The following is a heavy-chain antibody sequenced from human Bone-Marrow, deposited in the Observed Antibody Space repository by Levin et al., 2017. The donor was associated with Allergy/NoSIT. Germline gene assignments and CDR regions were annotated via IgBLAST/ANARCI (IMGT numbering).Heavy chain of an antibody. Sequence: GESLKISCKVSGNSLSEFSIHWVRQAPGEGLEWMGGIDPEDGEIMYAQKFQGRITMTEDTSTDTAYMEVSSLTSEDTATYYCATDGHLTGYLDRNYYGLDVWGQGTTVTVSS. D-gene: IGHD3-9*01. CDR3: ATDGHLTGYLDRNYYGLDV. J-gene: IGHJ6*02. V-gene: IGHV1-24*01. CDR1: GNSLSEFS. CDR2: IDPEDGEI.